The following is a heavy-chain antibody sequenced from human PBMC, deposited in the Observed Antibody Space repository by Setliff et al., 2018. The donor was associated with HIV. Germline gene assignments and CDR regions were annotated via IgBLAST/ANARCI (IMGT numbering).Heavy chain of an antibody. D-gene: IGHD2-8*01. V-gene: IGHV4-34*01. Sequence: PSETLSLTCAVYGGSFSGYYWSWIRQPPGKGLEWIGEINHSGSTNCNPSLKSRVTISLDTSKNQFSLKLSSVTAADTAVYYCATGLIMAPDYWGQGSLVTAPQ. J-gene: IGHJ4*02. CDR1: GGSFSGYY. CDR2: INHSGST. CDR3: ATGLIMAPDY.